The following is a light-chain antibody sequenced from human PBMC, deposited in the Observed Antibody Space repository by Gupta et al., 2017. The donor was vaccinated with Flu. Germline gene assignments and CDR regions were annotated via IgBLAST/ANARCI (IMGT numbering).Light chain of an antibody. V-gene: IGKV1-39*01. CDR2: SAS. CDR3: QQSYSTLWT. CDR1: QSISNF. Sequence: GDRLTITCRASQSISNFLNWYQQKPRKSPNLLIYSASTLQSGVPSRFSGVGSGTDFTLTISSLQPEDFATYYCQQSYSTLWTFGQGTKVEIK. J-gene: IGKJ1*01.